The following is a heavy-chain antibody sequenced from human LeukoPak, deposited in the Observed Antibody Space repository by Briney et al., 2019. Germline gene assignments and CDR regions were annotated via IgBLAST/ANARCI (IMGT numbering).Heavy chain of an antibody. CDR1: GFSLSTSGVG. J-gene: IGHJ3*02. Sequence: SGPTLLPPTQTLTLNCSFSGFSLSTSGVGVGWVRQPPGKALEWLALIYWDDDKRYSPSLKSRLSITKDTSKNQVVLTMTNMDPVDTATYYCAHMSPPDPCEIWGQGTMVTVSS. CDR2: IYWDDDK. CDR3: AHMSPPDPCEI. V-gene: IGHV2-5*02.